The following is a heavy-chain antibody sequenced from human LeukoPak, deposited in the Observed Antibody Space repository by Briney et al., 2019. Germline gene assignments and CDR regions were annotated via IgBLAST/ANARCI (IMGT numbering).Heavy chain of an antibody. CDR1: GGSFSGYY. CDR3: ARELLWFGEPIYYYGMDV. V-gene: IGHV4-34*01. D-gene: IGHD3-10*01. CDR2: INHSGST. J-gene: IGHJ6*02. Sequence: TSETLSLTCAVYGGSFSGYYWSWIRQPPGKGLEWIGEINHSGSTNYNPSLKSRVTISVDTSKNQFSLKLSSVTAADTAVYYCARELLWFGEPIYYYGMDVWGQGTTVTVSS.